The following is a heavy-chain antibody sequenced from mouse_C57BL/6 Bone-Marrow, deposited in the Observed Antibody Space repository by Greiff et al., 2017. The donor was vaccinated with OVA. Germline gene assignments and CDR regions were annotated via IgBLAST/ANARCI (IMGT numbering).Heavy chain of an antibody. D-gene: IGHD2-3*01. CDR3: ARVYDGYYGYAMDY. V-gene: IGHV1-69*01. Sequence: QVHVKQPGAELVMPGASVKLSCKASGYTFTSYWMHWVKQRPGQGLEWIGEIDPSDSYTNYNPKFKGKSTLTVDKSSSTAYMQLSSLTSEDSAVYYCARVYDGYYGYAMDYWGQGTSVTVSS. J-gene: IGHJ4*01. CDR2: IDPSDSYT. CDR1: GYTFTSYW.